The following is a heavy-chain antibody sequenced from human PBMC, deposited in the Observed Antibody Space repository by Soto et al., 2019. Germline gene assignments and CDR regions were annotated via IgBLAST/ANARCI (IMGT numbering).Heavy chain of an antibody. V-gene: IGHV4-31*03. CDR2: IYYSGST. D-gene: IGHD2-15*01. Sequence: SETLSLTCTVSGGSISSGGYYWSWIRQHPGKGLEWIGYIYYSGSTYYNPSLKSRVTISVDTSKNQFSLKLSSVTAADTAVYYCVRVALGACSGGSCYRYYYYYGMDVWGQGTTVTVSS. J-gene: IGHJ6*02. CDR3: VRVALGACSGGSCYRYYYYYGMDV. CDR1: GGSISSGGYY.